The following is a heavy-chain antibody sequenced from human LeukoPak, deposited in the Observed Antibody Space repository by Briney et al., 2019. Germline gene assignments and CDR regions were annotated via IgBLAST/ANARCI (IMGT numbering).Heavy chain of an antibody. CDR2: ISYDGSNK. Sequence: GRSLRLSCAASGFTFSSYAMHWVRQAPGKGLEWVAVISYDGSNKYYADSVKGRFTISRDNSKNTLYLQMNSLRAEDTAVYYCARDELWFGEFGTFDYWGQGTLVTVSS. CDR1: GFTFSSYA. CDR3: ARDELWFGEFGTFDY. V-gene: IGHV3-30-3*01. J-gene: IGHJ4*02. D-gene: IGHD3-10*01.